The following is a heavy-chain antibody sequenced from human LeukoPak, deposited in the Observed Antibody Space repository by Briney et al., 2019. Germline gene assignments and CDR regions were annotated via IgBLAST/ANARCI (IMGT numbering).Heavy chain of an antibody. CDR1: DTTLPSS. D-gene: IGHD5-18*01. V-gene: IGHV5-10-1*01. J-gene: IGHJ4*02. CDR3: ARLRYGVDY. CDR2: IDPSDSYT. Sequence: GESLKIPGRGLDTTLPSSWSGGFGRMPGKGLEWMGKIDPSDSYTNYSPSFQGHVTISADRSISTAYLQWSSLKASDTAMYYCARLRYGVDYWGQGTLVTVSS.